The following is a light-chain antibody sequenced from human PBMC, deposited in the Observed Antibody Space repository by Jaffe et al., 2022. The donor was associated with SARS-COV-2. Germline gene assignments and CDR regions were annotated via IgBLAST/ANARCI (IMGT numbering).Light chain of an antibody. Sequence: DIQMTQSPSSLSASVGDRVTITCRTSQSVSNFLNWYQQKPGKAPKLLIYAASSLQSGVPSRFSGSGSGTDFTLTISSLQPEDFATYYCQESFNTVTFGPGTKVDIK. J-gene: IGKJ3*01. V-gene: IGKV1-39*01. CDR3: QESFNTVT. CDR1: QSVSNF. CDR2: AAS.